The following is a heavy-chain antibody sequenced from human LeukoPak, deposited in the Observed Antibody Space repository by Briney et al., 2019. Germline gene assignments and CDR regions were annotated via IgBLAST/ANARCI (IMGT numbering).Heavy chain of an antibody. V-gene: IGHV3-30*02. CDR3: AKDLLAMIVVVIPYYFDY. Sequence: PGGSLRLSCAASGFTFSSYGMHWVRQAPGKGLEWVAFIRYDGSNKYYADSVKGRFTISRDNSKNTLYLQMNSLRAEDTAVYYCAKDLLAMIVVVIPYYFDYWGQGTLVTASS. CDR1: GFTFSSYG. D-gene: IGHD3-22*01. CDR2: IRYDGSNK. J-gene: IGHJ4*02.